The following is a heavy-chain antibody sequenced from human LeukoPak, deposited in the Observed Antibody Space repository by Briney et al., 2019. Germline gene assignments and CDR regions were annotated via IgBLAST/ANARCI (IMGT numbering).Heavy chain of an antibody. CDR3: ARDLRYFDY. CDR1: GFTFSTYG. CDR2: IKQDGSEK. Sequence: GRSLRLSCAASGFTFSTYGMHWVRQAPGKGLEWVANIKQDGSEKYCVDSVKGRFTISRDNAKNSLYLQMNSLRAEDTAVYYCARDLRYFDYWGQGTLVTVSS. V-gene: IGHV3-7*01. J-gene: IGHJ4*02.